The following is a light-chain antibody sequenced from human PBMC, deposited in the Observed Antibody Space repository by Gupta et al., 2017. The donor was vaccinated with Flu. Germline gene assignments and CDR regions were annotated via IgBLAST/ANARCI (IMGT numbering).Light chain of an antibody. V-gene: IGLV2-23*01. CDR1: SSDVGSYNL. Sequence: QSALPQPAAVAGSPGQSITISCTGTSSDVGSYNLVSWYQQHPGKAPKLLIYEGSKRPSGVSNRFSGSKSGNTASLTISGLQAEDEADYYCCSYAGSSTLVFGGGTKLTV. CDR3: CSYAGSSTLV. J-gene: IGLJ2*01. CDR2: EGS.